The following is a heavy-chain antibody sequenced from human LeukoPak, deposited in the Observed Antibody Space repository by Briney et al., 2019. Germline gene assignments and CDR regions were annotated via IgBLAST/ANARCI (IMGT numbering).Heavy chain of an antibody. CDR1: GYTFTSYY. CDR3: ARERNYYGSGSYCSPSYYYYYGMDV. D-gene: IGHD3-10*01. Sequence: ASVKVSCKASGYTFTSYYMHWVRQAPGQGLEWMGIINPSGGSASYAQKFQGRVTMTRDTSTSTAYMELRSLRSDDTAVYYCARERNYYGSGSYCSPSYYYYYGMDVWGQGTTVTVSS. J-gene: IGHJ6*02. V-gene: IGHV1-46*01. CDR2: INPSGGSA.